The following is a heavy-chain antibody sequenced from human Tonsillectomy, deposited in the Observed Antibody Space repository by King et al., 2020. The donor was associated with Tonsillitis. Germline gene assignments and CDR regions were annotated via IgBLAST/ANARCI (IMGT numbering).Heavy chain of an antibody. J-gene: IGHJ4*02. D-gene: IGHD5-24*01. Sequence: WGWIRQPPGKGLEWIGTIYYTWSTYYNPSLKSRVTISVDTSKNQFSLKLSDVTAADTALYYCARNVRDGYGTHFDYWGQGTLFQVSS. V-gene: IGHV4-39*01. CDR3: ARNVRDGYGTHFDY. CDR2: IYYTWST.